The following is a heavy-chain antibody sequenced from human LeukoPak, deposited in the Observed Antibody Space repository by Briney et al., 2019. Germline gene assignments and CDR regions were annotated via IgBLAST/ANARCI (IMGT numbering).Heavy chain of an antibody. D-gene: IGHD1-1*01. Sequence: GASVTVSCKASGYTFTSYDINWVRQATGQGLEWMGYMNPYSGNTGYAQNFQGRVTLTRNTSISTAYMELSSLRSEDTAVYYCARSKKNWNFDYWGQGTLVTVSS. CDR1: GYTFTSYD. V-gene: IGHV1-8*03. CDR3: ARSKKNWNFDY. J-gene: IGHJ4*02. CDR2: MNPYSGNT.